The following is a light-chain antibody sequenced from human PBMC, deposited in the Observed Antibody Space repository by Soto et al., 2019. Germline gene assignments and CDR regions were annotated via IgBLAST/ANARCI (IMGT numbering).Light chain of an antibody. CDR1: SSNIGAGYE. Sequence: QSVLTQPPSVSAAPGQRVTISCTGSSSNIGAGYEAHWYQQVPGTAPKLLIYENNNRPSGVPDRCSGSTSGTSASLAITGLQAEDEAEYYCQADDSSRSGYVFGTGTKLTV. V-gene: IGLV1-40*01. CDR2: ENN. CDR3: QADDSSRSGYV. J-gene: IGLJ1*01.